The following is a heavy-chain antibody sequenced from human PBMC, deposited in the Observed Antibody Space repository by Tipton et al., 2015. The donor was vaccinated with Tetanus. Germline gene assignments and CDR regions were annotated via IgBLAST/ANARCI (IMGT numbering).Heavy chain of an antibody. CDR1: GFTFTRYA. J-gene: IGHJ4*02. D-gene: IGHD3-16*01. V-gene: IGHV3-30-3*01. CDR3: AREDGGPTLDYFDS. Sequence: SLRLSCAASGFTFTRYAMHWVRQAPDKGLEWVAVITYDGNTKYYAESVKGRFTLSRDNSQNTLFLQMNSLKLEDTAVYYCAREDGGPTLDYFDSWGQGTLVTVSS. CDR2: ITYDGNTK.